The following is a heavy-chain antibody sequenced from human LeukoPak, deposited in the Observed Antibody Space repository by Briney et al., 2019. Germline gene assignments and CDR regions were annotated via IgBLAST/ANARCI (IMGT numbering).Heavy chain of an antibody. CDR1: GFSFSDHE. V-gene: IGHV3-48*03. CDR2: LSSSGNA. Sequence: GGSLRLSCAASGFSFSDHEMNWVRQAPGKGLEWVSYLSSSGNAYYADSVKGRFTISRDNSKHSLYLQMTSLRADDTAVYYCASGRGSYSPDYWGQGTLVTVSS. D-gene: IGHD1-26*01. CDR3: ASGRGSYSPDY. J-gene: IGHJ4*02.